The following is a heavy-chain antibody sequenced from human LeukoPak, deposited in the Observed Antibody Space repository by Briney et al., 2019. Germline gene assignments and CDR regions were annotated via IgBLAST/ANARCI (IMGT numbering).Heavy chain of an antibody. J-gene: IGHJ4*02. CDR3: AKDSRIQIWLSFDY. CDR1: GFTFNNYD. D-gene: IGHD5-18*01. V-gene: IGHV3-30*02. CDR2: IRFDGSNK. Sequence: GGSLRLSCAASGFTFNNYDMHWVRQAPGKGLEWVAFIRFDGSNKYYADSVKGRFTISRDNSKNTLYLQMNSLRAEDTAVYYCAKDSRIQIWLSFDYWGQGTRVTVSS.